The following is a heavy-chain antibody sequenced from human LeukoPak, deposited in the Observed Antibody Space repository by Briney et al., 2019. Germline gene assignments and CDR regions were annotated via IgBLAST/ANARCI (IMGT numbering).Heavy chain of an antibody. D-gene: IGHD3-22*01. CDR2: IYHSGST. J-gene: IGHJ4*02. CDR3: ARYWGPYDNSGAYFGY. V-gene: IGHV4-31*03. CDR1: GGSISSGGYY. Sequence: PSENLSLTCTVSGGSISSGGYYWSWIRQHPGKGLEWIGCIYHSGSTYYNPSLKSRVTISVDTSKNQFSLKLSSVTAADTAMYYCARYWGPYDNSGAYFGYWGQGTLVTVSS.